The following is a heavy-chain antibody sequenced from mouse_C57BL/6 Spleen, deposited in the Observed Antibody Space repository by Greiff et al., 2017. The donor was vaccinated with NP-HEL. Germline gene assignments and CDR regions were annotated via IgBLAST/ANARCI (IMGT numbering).Heavy chain of an antibody. J-gene: IGHJ4*01. CDR1: GYTFTSYW. CDR2: IDPSDSYT. V-gene: IGHV1-50*01. D-gene: IGHD1-1*01. Sequence: QVQLQQPGAELVKPGASVKLSCKASGYTFTSYWMQWVKQRPGQGLEWIGEIDPSDSYTNYNQKFKGKATLPVDTSSSTAYMQLSSLTSEDSAVYYCARRDYYYGSMNYAMDYWGQGTSVTVSS. CDR3: ARRDYYYGSMNYAMDY.